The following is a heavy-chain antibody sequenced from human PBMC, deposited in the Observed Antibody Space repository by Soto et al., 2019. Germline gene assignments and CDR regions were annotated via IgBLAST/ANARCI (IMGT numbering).Heavy chain of an antibody. CDR1: GFTFTTYA. CDR3: AHPRGYGVFDAYDI. Sequence: PGGSLRLSCGASGFTFTTYAMNWVRQAPGKGLEWVSAISAGGGTTYYADSVKGRFTISRDNSMNALYLQIHSLRVEDTAVYYCAHPRGYGVFDAYDIWGQGTMVTVSS. CDR2: ISAGGGTT. D-gene: IGHD4-17*01. V-gene: IGHV3-23*01. J-gene: IGHJ3*02.